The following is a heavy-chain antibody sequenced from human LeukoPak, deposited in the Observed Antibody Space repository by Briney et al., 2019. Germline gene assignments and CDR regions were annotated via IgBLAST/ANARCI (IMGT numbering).Heavy chain of an antibody. V-gene: IGHV3-30*02. D-gene: IGHD5-12*01. CDR1: GFTFSSYG. Sequence: PGGSLRLSCAASGFTFSSYGMHWVRQAPGKGLEWVAFIRYDGSNKYYADSVKGRFTISRDNSKNTLYLQMNSLRAEDTAVYYCAKDLLVATIGGGYFDYWGQGTLSPSPQ. CDR3: AKDLLVATIGGGYFDY. J-gene: IGHJ4*02. CDR2: IRYDGSNK.